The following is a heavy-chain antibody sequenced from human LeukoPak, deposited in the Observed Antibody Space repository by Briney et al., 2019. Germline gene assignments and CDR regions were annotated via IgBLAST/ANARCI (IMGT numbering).Heavy chain of an antibody. CDR3: ARDSEDIVVVPAHMAFDI. J-gene: IGHJ3*02. CDR1: GFTFSTYS. D-gene: IGHD2-2*01. CDR2: ISSRSSYI. Sequence: GGSLRLSCAASGFTFSTYSMNWVRQAPGKGLEWVSSISSRSSYIFYADSVKGRFTISRDNAKNSLYLQMNSLRVEDTAVYYCARDSEDIVVVPAHMAFDIWGQGTMVTVSS. V-gene: IGHV3-21*01.